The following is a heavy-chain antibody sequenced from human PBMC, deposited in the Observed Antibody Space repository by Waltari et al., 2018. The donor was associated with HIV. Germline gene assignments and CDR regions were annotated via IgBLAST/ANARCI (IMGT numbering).Heavy chain of an antibody. V-gene: IGHV4-59*01. CDR1: GGAISGYY. CDR2: IFYTGST. CDR3: ARGGGYDSGMDV. Sequence: QVQLQESGPGLVKPSETLSLTCSVSGGAISGYYWSWIRQSPGKGLEFLGYIFYTGSTNYNPSLKSRVTISVDTSKNQFSLRLSSVTAADTAVFYCARGGGYDSGMDVWGQGTTVTVSS. J-gene: IGHJ6*02. D-gene: IGHD2-15*01.